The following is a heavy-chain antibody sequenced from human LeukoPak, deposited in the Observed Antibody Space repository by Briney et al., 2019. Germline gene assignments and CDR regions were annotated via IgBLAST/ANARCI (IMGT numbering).Heavy chain of an antibody. V-gene: IGHV1-8*02. D-gene: IGHD3-10*01. Sequence: ASVKVSCKASGYTFTSYGINWVRQATGQGLEWMGWMNPNSGNTGYAQKFQGRVTVTRNTSISTAYMELSSLRSEDTAVYYCARGILWFGGHYYMDVWGKGTTVTISS. CDR1: GYTFTSYG. CDR3: ARGILWFGGHYYMDV. J-gene: IGHJ6*03. CDR2: MNPNSGNT.